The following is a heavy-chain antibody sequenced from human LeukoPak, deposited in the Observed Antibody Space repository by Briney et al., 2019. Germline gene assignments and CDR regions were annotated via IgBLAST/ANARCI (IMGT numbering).Heavy chain of an antibody. Sequence: PGGSLRLSCAASGFTFSSHSINWVRQAPGKGLEWIATMTVTNKIYYADSVKGRFTISRDNAENSVYLQMNSLRDEDTAVYSCARAQTLFWEFDGFAIWGRGTKVTVSS. CDR2: MTVTNKI. J-gene: IGHJ3*02. CDR1: GFTFSSHS. V-gene: IGHV3-69-1*01. CDR3: ARAQTLFWEFDGFAI. D-gene: IGHD3-3*01.